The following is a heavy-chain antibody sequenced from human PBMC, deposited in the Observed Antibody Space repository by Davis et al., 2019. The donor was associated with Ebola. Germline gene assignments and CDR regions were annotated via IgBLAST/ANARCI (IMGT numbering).Heavy chain of an antibody. V-gene: IGHV3-73*01. J-gene: IGHJ6*03. CDR2: IRSKANSYAT. CDR3: TTDGVPAPTRGVYYHYYYMDV. D-gene: IGHD2-2*01. CDR1: GITFSNAW. Sequence: GGSLRLSCAASGITFSNAWMSWVRQAPGKGLEWVGRIRSKANSYATAYAASVKGRFTISRDDSKNTAYLQMNSLKTEDTAVYYCTTDGVPAPTRGVYYHYYYMDVWGKGTTVAVSS.